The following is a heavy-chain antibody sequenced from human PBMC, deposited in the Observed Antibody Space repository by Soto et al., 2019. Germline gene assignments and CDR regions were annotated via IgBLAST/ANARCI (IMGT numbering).Heavy chain of an antibody. CDR3: AKDQNPVAGSRSHYYAMDV. J-gene: IGHJ6*02. V-gene: IGHV3-9*01. D-gene: IGHD6-19*01. Sequence: PGGSLRLSCAVSGFTFDDYAMHWVRQAPGKGLEWVSGTSWNSGSITYADSVKGRFTISRDNAKNSLYLQMNSLRAEDTALYYCAKDQNPVAGSRSHYYAMDVWGQGTTVTVSS. CDR2: TSWNSGSI. CDR1: GFTFDDYA.